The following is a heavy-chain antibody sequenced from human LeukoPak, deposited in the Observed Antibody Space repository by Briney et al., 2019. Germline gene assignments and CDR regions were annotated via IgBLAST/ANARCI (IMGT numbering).Heavy chain of an antibody. Sequence: SVKVSCKASGGTFTNLAFNWVRQAPGQGLEWMGGFIPMSGTANYAQNFQGRITITADESSNTAYMELSSLRSEDTALCYCASPHKYYDDWSGYSPLDDWGQGTLVTVSS. CDR3: ASPHKYYDDWSGYSPLDD. CDR1: GGTFTNLA. V-gene: IGHV1-69*01. D-gene: IGHD3-3*01. CDR2: FIPMSGTA. J-gene: IGHJ4*02.